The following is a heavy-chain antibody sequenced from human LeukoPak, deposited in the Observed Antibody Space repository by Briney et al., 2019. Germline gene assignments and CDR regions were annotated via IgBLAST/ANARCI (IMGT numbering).Heavy chain of an antibody. Sequence: SETLSLTCTVSSGAISSSSYYWGWIHQPPGKGLQWIGNIYYSGSTYYNPSLKSRVTISVDTSKKQFSLKLSSVTAADTAVYYCARQQSLYGVKDYWGQGTLVTVSS. CDR2: IYYSGST. CDR1: SGAISSSSYY. D-gene: IGHD4-17*01. J-gene: IGHJ4*02. CDR3: ARQQSLYGVKDY. V-gene: IGHV4-39*01.